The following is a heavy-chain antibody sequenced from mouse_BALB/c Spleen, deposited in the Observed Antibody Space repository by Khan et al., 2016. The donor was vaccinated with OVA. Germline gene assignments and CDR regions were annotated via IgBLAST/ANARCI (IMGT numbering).Heavy chain of an antibody. D-gene: IGHD2-14*01. CDR2: ISNYTGEP. Sequence: QIQLVQSGPELKQPGETVKLSCTASGFTFTNYGMNWVRQAPGKGLKWMGWISNYTGEPTFTDDFTGRFAISLETSARTAYLQINSLKYEDTDMYFGARVGYNGNMDYWGQGTSLTVSS. CDR3: ARVGYNGNMDY. V-gene: IGHV9-3-1*01. CDR1: GFTFTNYG. J-gene: IGHJ4*01.